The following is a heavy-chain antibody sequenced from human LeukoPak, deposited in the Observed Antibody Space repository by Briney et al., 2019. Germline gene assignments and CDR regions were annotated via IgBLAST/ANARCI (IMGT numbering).Heavy chain of an antibody. CDR1: GYYIRSGFY. Sequence: SETLSLTCSVSGYYIRSGFYWGWIRQPPGKGLEWVGVIYNSGKTYYNPALKSRVTVSVDTSKNQISLELTSVTVADTAVYLCARGGRFGDSVSHYGMDVWGQGTTVIVSS. J-gene: IGHJ6*02. D-gene: IGHD3-16*01. CDR3: ARGGRFGDSVSHYGMDV. CDR2: IYNSGKT. V-gene: IGHV4-38-2*02.